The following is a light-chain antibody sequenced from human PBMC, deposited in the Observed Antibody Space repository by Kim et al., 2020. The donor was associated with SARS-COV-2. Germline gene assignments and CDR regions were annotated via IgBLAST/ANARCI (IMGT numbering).Light chain of an antibody. CDR1: SSDIGGYNY. CDR2: NVN. J-gene: IGLJ2*01. CDR3: SSHTSTSTVV. Sequence: GQSITSSCTVTSSDIGGYNYVSWYQQYLDKAPKLIIYNVNVRPSGVSNRFSGSKSGNTAFLTISGLQAEDEADYYCSSHTSTSTVVFGGGTQVTVL. V-gene: IGLV2-14*03.